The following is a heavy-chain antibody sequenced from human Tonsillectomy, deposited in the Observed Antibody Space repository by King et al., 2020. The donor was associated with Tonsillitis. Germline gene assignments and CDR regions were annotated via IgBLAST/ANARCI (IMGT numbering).Heavy chain of an antibody. Sequence: VQLVESGGGLVQPGRSLRLSCAASGFTFDDYAMHWVRQAPGKGLEWVSGISWNSGSIGYADSVKGRFTISRDNAKNSLYLQMNSLRAEDTALYYCAKSVNFDCLLGAFDYWGQGTLVTVSS. V-gene: IGHV3-9*01. J-gene: IGHJ4*02. D-gene: IGHD3-9*01. CDR3: AKSVNFDCLLGAFDY. CDR2: ISWNSGSI. CDR1: GFTFDDYA.